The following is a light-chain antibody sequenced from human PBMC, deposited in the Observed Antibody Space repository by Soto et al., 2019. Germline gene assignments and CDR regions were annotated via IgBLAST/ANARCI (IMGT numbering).Light chain of an antibody. CDR2: EGS. V-gene: IGLV2-23*01. J-gene: IGLJ1*01. CDR1: TRDVGTYNL. Sequence: QSALTQPASVSGSPGQSITISCIGTTRDVGTYNLVSWYQKHPGNAPRLVIYEGSKRPSGVSNRFSGSRSGSTASLTISGLQDEEEADFSCPSYEGGGIYVFGTGTKVTV. CDR3: PSYEGGGIYV.